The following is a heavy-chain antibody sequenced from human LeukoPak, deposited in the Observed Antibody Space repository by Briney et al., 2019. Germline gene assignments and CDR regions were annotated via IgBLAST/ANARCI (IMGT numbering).Heavy chain of an antibody. D-gene: IGHD3-22*01. CDR1: GFTFSSYG. Sequence: GGSLRLSCAASGFTFSSYGMNWVRQAPGKGLEWVSSISSSSSYIYYADSVKGRFTISRDNAKNSLYLQMNSLRAEDTAVYYCASGIVVVTPDGIDYWGQGTLVTVSS. CDR2: ISSSSSYI. J-gene: IGHJ4*02. CDR3: ASGIVVVTPDGIDY. V-gene: IGHV3-21*01.